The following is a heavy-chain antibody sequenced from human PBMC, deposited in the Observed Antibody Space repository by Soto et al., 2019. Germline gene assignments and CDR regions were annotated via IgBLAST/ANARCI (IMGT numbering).Heavy chain of an antibody. CDR3: ARDSSYSSSWYRRTPYYYYYGMDV. D-gene: IGHD6-13*01. Sequence: GASVKVSCKASGGTFSSYAISWVRQAPGQGLEWMGGIIPIFGTANYAQKFQGRVTITADESTSTAYMELSSLRSEDTAVYYCARDSSYSSSWYRRTPYYYYYGMDVWGQGTTVTVSS. CDR2: IIPIFGTA. V-gene: IGHV1-69*13. J-gene: IGHJ6*02. CDR1: GGTFSSYA.